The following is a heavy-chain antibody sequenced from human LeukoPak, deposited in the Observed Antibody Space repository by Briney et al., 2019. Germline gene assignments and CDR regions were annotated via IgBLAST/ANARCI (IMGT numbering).Heavy chain of an antibody. CDR1: GFTFSSFW. J-gene: IGHJ4*02. D-gene: IGHD4-23*01. V-gene: IGHV3-21*01. CDR2: ITGSSNYI. CDR3: ARDTDYGGNSGSLHY. Sequence: GGSLRLSCVASGFTFSSFWMHWVRQAPGKGLEWVSVITGSSNYIYYADSVKGRFTISRDNAKNSLYLQMNSLRAEDTAVYYCARDTDYGGNSGSLHYWGQGTLVTVSS.